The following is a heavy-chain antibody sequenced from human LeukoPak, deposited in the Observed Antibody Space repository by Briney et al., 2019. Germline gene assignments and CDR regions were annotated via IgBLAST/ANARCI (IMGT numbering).Heavy chain of an antibody. D-gene: IGHD2-2*01. Sequence: GGSLRLPCAASGFTFSSYAMHWVRQAPGKGLEWVAVISYDGSNKYYADSVKGRFTISRDNSKNTLYLQMNSLRAEDTAVYYCAKGYCSSTSCSLVGYWGQGTLVTVSS. CDR3: AKGYCSSTSCSLVGY. CDR1: GFTFSSYA. J-gene: IGHJ4*02. CDR2: ISYDGSNK. V-gene: IGHV3-30*04.